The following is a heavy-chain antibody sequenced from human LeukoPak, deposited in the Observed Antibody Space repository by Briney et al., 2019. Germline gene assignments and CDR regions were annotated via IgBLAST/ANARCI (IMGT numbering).Heavy chain of an antibody. Sequence: SETLSLTCTVSGGSISSSSYYWGWIRQPPGKGLEWIGSIYYSGSTYYNPSLKSRVTISVDTSKNQFSLKLSSVTAADTAVYYCARSYSGYDSDLFDYWGQGTLVTVSS. V-gene: IGHV4-39*07. D-gene: IGHD5-12*01. CDR3: ARSYSGYDSDLFDY. CDR1: GGSISSSSYY. J-gene: IGHJ4*02. CDR2: IYYSGST.